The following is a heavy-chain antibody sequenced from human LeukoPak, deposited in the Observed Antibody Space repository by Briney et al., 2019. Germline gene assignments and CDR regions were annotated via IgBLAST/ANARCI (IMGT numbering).Heavy chain of an antibody. CDR3: AKAWLAYYYDSSGSDAFDI. D-gene: IGHD3-22*01. J-gene: IGHJ3*02. CDR2: ISGSGGST. CDR1: GFTFSSYA. Sequence: GGSLRLSCAASGFTFSSYAMSWVRQAPGKGLEWVSAISGSGGSTYYADSVKGRFTISRDNSKNTLYLQMNSLRAEDTAVYYCAKAWLAYYYDSSGSDAFDIWGQGTMVTVSS. V-gene: IGHV3-23*01.